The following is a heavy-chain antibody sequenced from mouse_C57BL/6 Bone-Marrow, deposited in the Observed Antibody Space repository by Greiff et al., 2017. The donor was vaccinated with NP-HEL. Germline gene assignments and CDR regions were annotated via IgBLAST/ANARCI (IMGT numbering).Heavy chain of an antibody. CDR3: VRPPFIDGGFAY. Sequence: EVQLVESGGGLVQPKGSLKLSCAASGFSFNTYAMNWVRQAPGKGLEWVARIRSKSNNYATYYADSVKDRFTISRDDSESMLYLQMNNLKTEDTAMYYCVRPPFIDGGFAYWGQGTLVTVSA. CDR1: GFSFNTYA. CDR2: IRSKSNNYAT. V-gene: IGHV10-1*01. D-gene: IGHD1-1*01. J-gene: IGHJ3*01.